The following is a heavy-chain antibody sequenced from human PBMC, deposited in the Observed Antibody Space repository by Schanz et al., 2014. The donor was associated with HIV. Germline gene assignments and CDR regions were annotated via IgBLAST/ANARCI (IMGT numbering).Heavy chain of an antibody. Sequence: QVQLQQWGAGLLKPSETLSLTCAVYGGSFRGYYWTWIRQFPGMGLEWIGKVRHTGGTNYNPSLKSGVTMSVDTAKRKFSLKLGPVTAADTAVYYCARGPQGEYYDFLTGYYFSSYFDYWGQGTLVTVSS. CDR1: GGSFRGYY. CDR3: ARGPQGEYYDFLTGYYFSSYFDY. J-gene: IGHJ4*02. V-gene: IGHV4-34*01. D-gene: IGHD3-9*01. CDR2: VRHTGGT.